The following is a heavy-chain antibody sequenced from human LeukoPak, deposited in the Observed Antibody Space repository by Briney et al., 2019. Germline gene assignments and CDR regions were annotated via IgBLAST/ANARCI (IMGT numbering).Heavy chain of an antibody. CDR1: GFTFSSYA. Sequence: PGGSLRLSCAASGFTFSSYAMSWVRQAPGKGLEWVSAISGSGGGTYYADSVKGRFTISRDNSKNTLYLQMNSLRAEDTAVYYCAREGMTTILSPDAFDIWGQGTMVTVSS. CDR2: ISGSGGGT. V-gene: IGHV3-23*01. CDR3: AREGMTTILSPDAFDI. J-gene: IGHJ3*02. D-gene: IGHD5-24*01.